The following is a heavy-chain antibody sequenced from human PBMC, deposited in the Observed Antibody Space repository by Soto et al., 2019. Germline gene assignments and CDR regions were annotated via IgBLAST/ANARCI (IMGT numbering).Heavy chain of an antibody. Sequence: QVQLVQSGAEVRKPGSSVKVSCKASGGTFSRHAISWVRQAPGQGLEWMGGIIPIFGTANHAQKFQGRVTIIADESTSSVYMELSSLRSEETGMYYCARGWGYDSNDYYYAYWGQGTLVIVSS. CDR2: IIPIFGTA. D-gene: IGHD3-22*01. J-gene: IGHJ4*02. CDR1: GGTFSRHA. CDR3: ARGWGYDSNDYYYAY. V-gene: IGHV1-69*01.